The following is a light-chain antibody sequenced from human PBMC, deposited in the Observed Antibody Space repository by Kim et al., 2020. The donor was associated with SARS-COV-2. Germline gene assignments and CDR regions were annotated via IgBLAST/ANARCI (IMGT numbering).Light chain of an antibody. CDR2: GKN. CDR1: SLRSYY. Sequence: VDLGQTVRITCQGGSLRSYYATWYQQKPGQAPILVIYGKNNRPSGIPDRFSGSSSGNTASLTITGTQAGDEADYYCNSRDSNDNVVFGGGTQLTVL. V-gene: IGLV3-19*01. CDR3: NSRDSNDNVV. J-gene: IGLJ2*01.